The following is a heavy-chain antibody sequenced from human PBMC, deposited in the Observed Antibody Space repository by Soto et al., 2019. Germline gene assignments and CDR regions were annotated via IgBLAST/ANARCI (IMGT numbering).Heavy chain of an antibody. D-gene: IGHD3-22*01. CDR3: ARGLTYYYDTSGYSSSRCDC. Sequence: PSETLSLTCTVSGGSISSGGYYWSWIRQHPGKGLEWIGYIYYSGSTFYNPSLKSRVTISVDTSKNQFSLKLSSVTAADTAVYYCARGLTYYYDTSGYSSSRCDCWGQGTLVTLYS. CDR1: GGSISSGGYY. J-gene: IGHJ4*02. CDR2: IYYSGST. V-gene: IGHV4-31*03.